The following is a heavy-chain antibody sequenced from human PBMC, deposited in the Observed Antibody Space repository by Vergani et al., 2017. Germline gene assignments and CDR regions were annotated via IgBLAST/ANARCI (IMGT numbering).Heavy chain of an antibody. J-gene: IGHJ5*02. Sequence: VQLVESGGGLVKPGGSLRLSCAASGFTFSSYSMNWVRQAPGKGLEWVSSISSSSSYIYYADSVKGRFTISRDNAKNSLYLQMNSLRAEDTAVYYCARDEAKKAWTRAGVWFDPWGQGTLVTVSS. V-gene: IGHV3-21*01. CDR1: GFTFSSYS. CDR3: ARDEAKKAWTRAGVWFDP. CDR2: ISSSSSYI. D-gene: IGHD6-19*01.